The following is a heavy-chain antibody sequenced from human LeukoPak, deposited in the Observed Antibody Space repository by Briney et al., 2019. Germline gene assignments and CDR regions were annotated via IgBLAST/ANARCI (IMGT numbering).Heavy chain of an antibody. Sequence: GGSLRLSCAASGFTFSSYWMSWVRQAPGKGLEWVANIKQDGSEKYYVDSVKGRLTISRDNAKNSLYLQMNSLRAEDTAVYYCARDPSKQWLYYFDYWGQGTLVTVSS. CDR2: IKQDGSEK. CDR1: GFTFSSYW. V-gene: IGHV3-7*01. D-gene: IGHD6-19*01. J-gene: IGHJ4*02. CDR3: ARDPSKQWLYYFDY.